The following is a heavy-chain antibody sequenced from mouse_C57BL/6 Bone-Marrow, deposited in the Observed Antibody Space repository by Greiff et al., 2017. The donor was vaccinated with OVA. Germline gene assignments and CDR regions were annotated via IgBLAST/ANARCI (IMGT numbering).Heavy chain of an antibody. Sequence: QVQLQQPGAELVMPGASVKLSCKASGYTFTSYWMHWVKQRPGQGLEWIGEIDPSDSYTNYNQKFKGKSTLTVDKSSSTAYMQLSSLTSEDSAVYYCARRGMGTTDYWGQGTTLTVSS. V-gene: IGHV1-69*01. J-gene: IGHJ2*01. CDR1: GYTFTSYW. D-gene: IGHD2-2*01. CDR3: ARRGMGTTDY. CDR2: IDPSDSYT.